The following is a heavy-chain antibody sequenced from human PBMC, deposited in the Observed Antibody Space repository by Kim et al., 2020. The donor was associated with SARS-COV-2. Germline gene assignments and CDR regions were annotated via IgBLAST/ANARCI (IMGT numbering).Heavy chain of an antibody. V-gene: IGHV4-59*01. CDR2: IYYSGST. CDR1: GGSISSYY. J-gene: IGHJ2*01. D-gene: IGHD3-3*01. Sequence: SETLSLTCTVSGGSISSYYWNWIRQPPGKGLEWIGYIYYSGSTNYNPSLKSRVTISVDTSKNQFSLKLSSVTAADTAVYYCARDHREWLQYTANWYFDLWGRGTLVTLSS. CDR3: ARDHREWLQYTANWYFDL.